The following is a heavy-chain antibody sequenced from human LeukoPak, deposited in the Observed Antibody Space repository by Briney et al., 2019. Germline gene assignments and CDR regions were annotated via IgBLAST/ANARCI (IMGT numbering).Heavy chain of an antibody. J-gene: IGHJ6*02. D-gene: IGHD2-2*02. CDR2: INHSGST. CDR1: GGSFSGYY. Sequence: KASETLSLTCAVYGGSFSGYYWSWIRQPPGKGLEWLGEINHSGSTNYNPSLKSRVTISADTSKNQFSLKLSSVTAADTAVYYCARVPAAIPWYYYYGMDVWGQGTTVTVSS. CDR3: ARVPAAIPWYYYYGMDV. V-gene: IGHV4-34*01.